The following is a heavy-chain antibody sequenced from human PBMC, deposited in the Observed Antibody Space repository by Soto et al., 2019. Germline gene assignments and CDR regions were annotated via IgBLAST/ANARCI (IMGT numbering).Heavy chain of an antibody. D-gene: IGHD3-10*01. CDR2: IYHSGST. Sequence: QVQLQQWGAGLLKPSETLSLTCAVYGGSFSGYYWSWIRQPPGKGLEWIGEIYHSGSTNYNPSLKSRVTISVDTSKNQFSLKLNSVTAADTAVYFCAGSAALYYYGSGSRGFDPWGQGARVTVSS. J-gene: IGHJ5*02. CDR3: AGSAALYYYGSGSRGFDP. V-gene: IGHV4-34*01. CDR1: GGSFSGYY.